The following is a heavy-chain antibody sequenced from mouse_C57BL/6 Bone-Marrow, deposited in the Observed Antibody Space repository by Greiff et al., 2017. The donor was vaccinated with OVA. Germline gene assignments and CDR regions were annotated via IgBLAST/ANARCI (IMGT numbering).Heavy chain of an antibody. CDR2: INPNTGGT. CDR3: ARDYSYYFAGFAY. Sequence: EVQLQQSGPELVKPGASVKISCKASGYTFTDYYMNWVNQTHGKSLEWIGDINPNTGGTSYNQKFKGTATLTVDKASSTAYMELRRLTSEYSAVYYCARDYSYYFAGFAYWGQGTLVTGSA. CDR1: GYTFTDYY. V-gene: IGHV1-26*01. D-gene: IGHD2-12*01. J-gene: IGHJ3*01.